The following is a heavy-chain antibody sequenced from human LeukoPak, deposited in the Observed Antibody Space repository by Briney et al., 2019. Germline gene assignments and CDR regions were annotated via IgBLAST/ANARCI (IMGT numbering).Heavy chain of an antibody. J-gene: IGHJ6*02. CDR3: ARVPSPAWSSISCYLSYYDGMDV. CDR1: GGTFSSYA. V-gene: IGHV1-69*04. CDR2: IIPILGIA. Sequence: SVKVSCKASGGTFSSYAISWVRPAPGQGLEWMGRIIPILGIANYAQKFQGRVTITADKSTSTAYMELSSLRSEDTAVYYCARVPSPAWSSISCYLSYYDGMDVWGQGTTVSVSS. D-gene: IGHD2-2*01.